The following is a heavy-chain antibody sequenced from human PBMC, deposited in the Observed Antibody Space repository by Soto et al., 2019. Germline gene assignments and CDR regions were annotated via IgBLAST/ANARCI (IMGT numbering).Heavy chain of an antibody. J-gene: IGHJ4*02. CDR1: GFSISTHA. D-gene: IGHD6-19*01. CDR2: FSGRSGDT. CDR3: ARDSSAWPNYFDS. Sequence: GGSLRLSCVASGFSISTHALTWVRQAPGKGLEWVSSFSGRSGDTYYAASVKGRFTISGDSYKNTVILQMNNLRADDTALYYCARDSSAWPNYFDSWGQGIQVTVSS. V-gene: IGHV3-23*01.